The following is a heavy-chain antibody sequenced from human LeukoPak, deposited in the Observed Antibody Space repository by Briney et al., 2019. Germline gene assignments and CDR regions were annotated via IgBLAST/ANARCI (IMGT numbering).Heavy chain of an antibody. Sequence: GGSLRLSRAASGFTFNSYSMAWVRQAPGRGLEWVSAISGSGDITYYVDSVKGRITIPRDNSKNTLYLQMNSLRVKDTAVYYCARGDYGGDFRYFDYWGQGTLVTVSS. V-gene: IGHV3-23*01. D-gene: IGHD4-23*01. CDR2: ISGSGDIT. CDR3: ARGDYGGDFRYFDY. CDR1: GFTFNSYS. J-gene: IGHJ4*02.